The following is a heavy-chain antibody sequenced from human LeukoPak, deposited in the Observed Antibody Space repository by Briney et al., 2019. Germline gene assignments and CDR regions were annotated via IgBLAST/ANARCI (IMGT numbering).Heavy chain of an antibody. CDR2: IYYSGST. Sequence: PSETLSLTCTVSGGSISSYYWSWTRQPPGKGLEWIGYIYYSGSTNYNPSLKSRVTISVDTSKNQFSLKLSSVTAADTAVYYCASIAVAGTWGFDYWGQGTLVTVSS. CDR3: ASIAVAGTWGFDY. D-gene: IGHD6-19*01. CDR1: GGSISSYY. J-gene: IGHJ4*02. V-gene: IGHV4-59*01.